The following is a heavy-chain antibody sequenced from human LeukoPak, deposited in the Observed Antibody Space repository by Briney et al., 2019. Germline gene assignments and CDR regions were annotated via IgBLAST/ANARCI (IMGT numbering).Heavy chain of an antibody. V-gene: IGHV3-7*01. CDR2: IKRDGSEK. Sequence: GGSLRLSCAASGFTFTDYWMSWVRQAPGKGLEWVANIKRDGSEKYYADSVKGRFTISRDNSKNTLYLQLNSLRAEDTAVYYCAKGYSSGWYGFYGMDVWGQGTTVTVSS. CDR3: AKGYSSGWYGFYGMDV. J-gene: IGHJ6*02. CDR1: GFTFTDYW. D-gene: IGHD6-19*01.